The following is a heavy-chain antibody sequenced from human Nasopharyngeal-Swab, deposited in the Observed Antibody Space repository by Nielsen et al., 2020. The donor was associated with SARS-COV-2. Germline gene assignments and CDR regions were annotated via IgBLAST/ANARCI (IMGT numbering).Heavy chain of an antibody. V-gene: IGHV5-51*01. J-gene: IGHJ4*02. CDR1: GYTFTSYY. CDR2: IYPGDSDT. CDR3: ARQETKEQLVPY. D-gene: IGHD6-6*01. Sequence: KVSCKASGYTFTSYYMHWVRQMPGKGLEWMGIIYPGDSDTRYSPSFQGQVTISADKSISTAYLQWSSLKASDTAMYYCARQETKEQLVPYWGQGTLVTVSS.